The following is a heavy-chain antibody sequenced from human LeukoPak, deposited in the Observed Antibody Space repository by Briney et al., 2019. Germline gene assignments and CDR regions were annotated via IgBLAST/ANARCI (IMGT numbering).Heavy chain of an antibody. CDR1: GGSISSSSYY. V-gene: IGHV4-39*01. D-gene: IGHD3-22*01. Sequence: SETLSLTCTVSGGSISSSSYYWGWIRQPPGKGLEWIGSIYYSGSTYYNPSLKSRVTISVDTSKNQFSLKLSSVTAADTAVYSCARLHYDSSGYYPYYYYYYMDVWGKGTTVTVSS. CDR2: IYYSGST. CDR3: ARLHYDSSGYYPYYYYYYMDV. J-gene: IGHJ6*03.